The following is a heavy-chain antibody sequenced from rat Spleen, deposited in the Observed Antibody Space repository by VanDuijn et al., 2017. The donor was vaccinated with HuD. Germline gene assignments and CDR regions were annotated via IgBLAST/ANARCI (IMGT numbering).Heavy chain of an antibody. Sequence: EVQLVESGGGLVQPGRSLKLSCEVSGFTLSDYNMAWVRQAPTKGLEWVASISPGGGNTYYGDSVKGRFTISRDNAEGTLYLQMNSLRSEDTATYYCTRGGNYAMDAWGQGVSVTVSS. CDR1: GFTLSDYN. J-gene: IGHJ4*01. CDR2: ISPGGGNT. CDR3: TRGGNYAMDA. V-gene: IGHV5S23*01.